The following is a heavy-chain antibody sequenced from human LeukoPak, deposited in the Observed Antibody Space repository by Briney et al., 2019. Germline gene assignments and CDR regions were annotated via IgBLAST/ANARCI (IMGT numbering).Heavy chain of an antibody. V-gene: IGHV1-2*02. J-gene: IGHJ4*02. D-gene: IGHD3-3*01. CDR1: GYTFTSYY. CDR2: INPDNGGT. Sequence: ASVKVSCKTSGYTFTSYYIHWVRQAPGQGLDYMGWINPDNGGTNYAQNFQGRVTMTRDTSISTAYMELSRLRSDDTAVYYCARVYYDFWSGYPPFDYWGQGALVTVSS. CDR3: ARVYYDFWSGYPPFDY.